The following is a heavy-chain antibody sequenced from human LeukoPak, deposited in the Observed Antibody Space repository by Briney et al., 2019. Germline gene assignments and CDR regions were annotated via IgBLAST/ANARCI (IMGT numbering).Heavy chain of an antibody. CDR2: ISGSGTST. Sequence: GGSLRLSCVASGFSLSNVAVDWVRPAPGKGPEGVSGISGSGTSTYLADSVMGRFSRSTETPKTRPYLRMNRLSVEDTAMYYCVRGEGSYFHWYFDLWGGGTLVTVSS. D-gene: IGHD3-10*01. J-gene: IGHJ2*01. CDR3: VRGEGSYFHWYFDL. CDR1: GFSLSNVA. V-gene: IGHV3-23*01.